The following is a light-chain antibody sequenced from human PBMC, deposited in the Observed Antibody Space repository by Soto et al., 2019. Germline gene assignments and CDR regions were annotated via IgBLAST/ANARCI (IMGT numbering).Light chain of an antibody. CDR3: QQYNNWPPIT. V-gene: IGKV1-5*01. CDR1: QTISSW. J-gene: IGKJ5*01. CDR2: DAS. Sequence: DIQMTQSPSTLSGSVGDRVTITCRASQTISSWLAWYQQKPGKAPELLIYDASTLESGVPSRFSGSGSGTDFTLTISSLQSEDFAVYYCQQYNNWPPITFGQGTRLEIK.